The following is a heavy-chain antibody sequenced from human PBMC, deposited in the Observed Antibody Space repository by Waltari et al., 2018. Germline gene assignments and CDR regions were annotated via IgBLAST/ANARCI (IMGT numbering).Heavy chain of an antibody. D-gene: IGHD1-26*01. CDR1: AFPFSNPA. V-gene: IGHV3-23*01. Sequence: EVQLLESGGGLVQPGGSLRLSFADPAFPFSNPAMRWVRQAPGKGLEWVSVISYDGRTIYSADSVRDRFTISRDNSRNTLYLEMNSLRDEDTAVYFCARGWLEGARELVGLDTWGQGTMVTVSS. J-gene: IGHJ3*02. CDR3: ARGWLEGARELVGLDT. CDR2: ISYDGRTI.